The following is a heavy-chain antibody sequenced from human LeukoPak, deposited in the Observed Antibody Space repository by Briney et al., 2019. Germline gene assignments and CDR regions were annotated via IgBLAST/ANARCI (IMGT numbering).Heavy chain of an antibody. Sequence: GGSLRLSCAASGIIFSNYAMNWVRQAPGKGLECISTISSDGGSTYYTNSVKGRFTISRDNSKSTLYLQMGSLRAEDMAVYYCARGRQGAKTRYFDLWGRGTRVTVSS. V-gene: IGHV3-64*01. CDR1: GIIFSNYA. CDR2: ISSDGGST. D-gene: IGHD1-26*01. CDR3: ARGRQGAKTRYFDL. J-gene: IGHJ2*01.